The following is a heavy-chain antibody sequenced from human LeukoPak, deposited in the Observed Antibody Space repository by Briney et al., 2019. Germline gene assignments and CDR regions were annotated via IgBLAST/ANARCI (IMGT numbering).Heavy chain of an antibody. CDR2: IYPGDSDT. V-gene: IGHV5-51*01. J-gene: IGHJ4*02. CDR1: GYRLTNNW. Sequence: GESLKISCKISGYRLTNNWIGWVRQVPGKGLEWMGIIYPGDSDTRYSPSFQGQVTISADKSISTAYLQWSSLKASDTAMYYCARHDSSGWYVDYWGQGTLVTVSS. D-gene: IGHD6-19*01. CDR3: ARHDSSGWYVDY.